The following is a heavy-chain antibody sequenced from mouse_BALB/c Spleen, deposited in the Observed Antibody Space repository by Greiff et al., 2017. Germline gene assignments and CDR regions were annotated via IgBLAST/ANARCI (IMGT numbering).Heavy chain of an antibody. Sequence: EVQLVESGPGLVKPSQSLSLTCSVSGYSFTSGYFCNLLRPLPGDLQEWVGYISYDGSNNYNPSLKSRITITRDTSKNQFFLKLNSLTTEDTATYYCAKEASSGYAMDYWGQGTSVTVSS. D-gene: IGHD6-1*01. J-gene: IGHJ4*01. CDR1: GYSFTSGYF. V-gene: IGHV3-6*02. CDR2: ISYDGSN. CDR3: AKEASSGYAMDY.